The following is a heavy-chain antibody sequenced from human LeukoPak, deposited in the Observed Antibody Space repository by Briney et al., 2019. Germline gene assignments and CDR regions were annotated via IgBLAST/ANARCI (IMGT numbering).Heavy chain of an antibody. J-gene: IGHJ6*03. D-gene: IGHD2-2*01. Sequence: GGSLRLSCAASGFTFSDYWMHWVRQAPGKGLVWVSRISSDGSRVTYADSVKGRFTISRDNAKNSLYLQMNSLRAEDTAVYYCARVGLYCSSTSCYRGFMDVWGKGTTVTISS. CDR2: ISSDGSRV. CDR1: GFTFSDYW. V-gene: IGHV3-74*01. CDR3: ARVGLYCSSTSCYRGFMDV.